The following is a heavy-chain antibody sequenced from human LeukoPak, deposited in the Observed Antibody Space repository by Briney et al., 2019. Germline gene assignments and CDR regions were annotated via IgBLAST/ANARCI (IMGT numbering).Heavy chain of an antibody. CDR1: GGSISSSSYY. V-gene: IGHV4-39*07. D-gene: IGHD6-19*01. Sequence: PSETLSLTCTVSGGSISSSSYYWGWIRQPPGKGLEWIGSIYYSGSTYYNPSLKSRVTISVDTSKNQFSLKLSSVTAADTAVYYCASQPAVWYSSGPVAAFDIWGQGTMVTVSS. J-gene: IGHJ3*02. CDR2: IYYSGST. CDR3: ASQPAVWYSSGPVAAFDI.